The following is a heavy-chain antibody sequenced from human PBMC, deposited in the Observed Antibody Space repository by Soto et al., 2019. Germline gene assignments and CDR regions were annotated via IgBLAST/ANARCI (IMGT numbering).Heavy chain of an antibody. J-gene: IGHJ3*02. Sequence: QLQLQESGPGLVKPSETLSLTCAVSGASITSSDYYWGWIRQPPGMGLEWIVSLYYTGSTSYNPSLKSRVTVSVDTSKNQFYLKLKSVTASDTAVYYCARRRPAGVLQDAFDIWGLGTMVTVSA. CDR1: GASITSSDYY. V-gene: IGHV4-39*01. D-gene: IGHD3-3*01. CDR3: ARRRPAGVLQDAFDI. CDR2: LYYTGST.